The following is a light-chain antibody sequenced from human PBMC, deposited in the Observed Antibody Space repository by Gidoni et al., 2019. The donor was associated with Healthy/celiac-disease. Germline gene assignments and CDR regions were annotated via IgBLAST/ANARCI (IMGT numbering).Light chain of an antibody. CDR3: SSYAGSHYWV. J-gene: IGLJ3*02. CDR1: SSDVGGYNY. CDR2: GVS. V-gene: IGLV2-8*01. Sequence: QSGLTQPPSASGSPGTSVTISCTGTSSDVGGYNYVSWYQQHPGKAPKLMIYGVSKRPPGVPDRFSGSKSANTASLTVSGLQAEDEADYYCSSYAGSHYWVFGGGTKLTVL.